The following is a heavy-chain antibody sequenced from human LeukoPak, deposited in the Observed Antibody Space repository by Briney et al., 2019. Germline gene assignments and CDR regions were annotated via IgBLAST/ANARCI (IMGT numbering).Heavy chain of an antibody. CDR3: ARDPSIAARPAFDY. D-gene: IGHD6-6*01. J-gene: IGHJ4*02. Sequence: GGSLRLSCAASGLTVSSNYMSWVRQAPGKGLEWVSVFYSGGDTYYANSVRGRFTISRDNSKNTLYLQMNSLRAEDTAVYYCARDPSIAARPAFDYWGQGTLVTVSS. V-gene: IGHV3-66*01. CDR2: FYSGGDT. CDR1: GLTVSSNY.